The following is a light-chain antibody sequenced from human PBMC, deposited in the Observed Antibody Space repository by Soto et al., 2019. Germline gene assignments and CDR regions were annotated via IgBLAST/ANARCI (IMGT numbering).Light chain of an antibody. CDR2: WAS. Sequence: DIVMTQSPDSLAVSLGERATINCKSSQSVLYSSNNKNYLAWYQQKPGQPPKLLIYWASTRESGVPDRFSGSGSGTDFTLTISSLQAEDVAVYHCQQYYNVPRTFGQRTKVEIK. CDR1: QSVLYSSNNKNY. V-gene: IGKV4-1*01. J-gene: IGKJ1*01. CDR3: QQYYNVPRT.